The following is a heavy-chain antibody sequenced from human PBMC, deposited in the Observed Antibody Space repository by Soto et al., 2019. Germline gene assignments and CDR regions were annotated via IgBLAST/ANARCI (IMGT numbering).Heavy chain of an antibody. D-gene: IGHD3-22*01. J-gene: IGHJ6*02. Sequence: ASVKVSCKASGYTFTSYAMHWVRQAPGQRLEWMGWINAGNGNTKYSQKFQGRVTITRDTSASTAYMELSSLRSEDTAVYYCARSRYYDSSGYYIFYYYYYGMDVWGQGTTVTVSS. CDR3: ARSRYYDSSGYYIFYYYYYGMDV. CDR1: GYTFTSYA. V-gene: IGHV1-3*01. CDR2: INAGNGNT.